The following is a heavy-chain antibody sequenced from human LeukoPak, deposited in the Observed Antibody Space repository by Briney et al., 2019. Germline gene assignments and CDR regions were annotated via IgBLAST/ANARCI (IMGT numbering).Heavy chain of an antibody. CDR1: GFTFSNYG. D-gene: IGHD1-26*01. V-gene: IGHV3-30*03. Sequence: GGSLRLSCAASGFTFSNYGLHWVRQAPGKGLEWVALISYDGRSNKYYADSVKGRFTISRDNSKNTLSLQMNSLRAEDTAVYYCARAREEIDDAFDIWGQGTMVTVSS. J-gene: IGHJ3*02. CDR3: ARAREEIDDAFDI. CDR2: ISYDGRSNK.